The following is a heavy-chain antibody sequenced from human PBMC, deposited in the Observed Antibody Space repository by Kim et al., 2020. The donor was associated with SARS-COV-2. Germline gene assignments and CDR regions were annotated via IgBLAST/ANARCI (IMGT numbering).Heavy chain of an antibody. CDR2: ISYDGSNK. D-gene: IGHD6-6*01. CDR1: GFTFSSYG. Sequence: GGSLRLSCAASGFTFSSYGMHWVRQAPGKGLEWVAVISYDGSNKYYADSVKGRFTISRDNSKNTLYLQMNSLRAEDTAVYYCAKDLEGIGQLAWFDYWGQGTLVTVSS. CDR3: AKDLEGIGQLAWFDY. V-gene: IGHV3-30*18. J-gene: IGHJ4*02.